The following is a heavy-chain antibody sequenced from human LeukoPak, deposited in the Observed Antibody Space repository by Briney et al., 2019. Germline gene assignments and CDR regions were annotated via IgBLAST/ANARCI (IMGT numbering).Heavy chain of an antibody. Sequence: GGSLRLFCAASGFTVSSNYMSWVRQAPGKGLEWVSVIYSGGSTYYADSVKGRFTISRDNSKNTLYLQMNSLRAEDTAVYYCAGGTTYCCGDCPQDFDFWGQGTLVTVSS. D-gene: IGHD2-21*02. CDR1: GFTVSSNY. CDR2: IYSGGST. CDR3: AGGTTYCCGDCPQDFDF. V-gene: IGHV3-53*01. J-gene: IGHJ4*02.